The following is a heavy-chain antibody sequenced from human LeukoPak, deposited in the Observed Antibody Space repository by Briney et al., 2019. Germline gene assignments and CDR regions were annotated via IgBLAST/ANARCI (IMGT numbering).Heavy chain of an antibody. V-gene: IGHV3-11*01. CDR2: ISSSGSTI. CDR1: GFTFSDYY. CDR3: ARDPPGGQYCSSTSCFFDY. Sequence: GGSLRLSCAASGFTFSDYYMSWIRQAPGKGLEWVSYISSSGSTIYYADSVKGRFTISSDKAKNSLYLQMNSLRAEDTAVYYCARDPPGGQYCSSTSCFFDYWGQGTLVTVSA. D-gene: IGHD2-2*01. J-gene: IGHJ4*02.